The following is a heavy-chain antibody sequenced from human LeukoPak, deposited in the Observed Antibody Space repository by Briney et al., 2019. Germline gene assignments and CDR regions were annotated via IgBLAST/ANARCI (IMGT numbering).Heavy chain of an antibody. V-gene: IGHV4-34*01. J-gene: IGHJ5*02. CDR2: INHSGST. D-gene: IGHD3-10*01. CDR1: GGSFSGYY. Sequence: SETLSLTCAVYGGSFSGYYWSWIRQPPGKGLEWIGEINHSGSTNYNPSLKSRVTISVDTSKNQFSLKLSSVTAADTAVYYCARSNGSGSYYNWFDPWGQGTLVTVSS. CDR3: ARSNGSGSYYNWFDP.